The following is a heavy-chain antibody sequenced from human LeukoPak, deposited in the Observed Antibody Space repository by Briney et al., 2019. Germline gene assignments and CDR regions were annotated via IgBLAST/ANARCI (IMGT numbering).Heavy chain of an antibody. V-gene: IGHV4-30-4*08. CDR2: IYYSGST. Sequence: SETLSLTCTVSGGSISSGDYYWSWIRQPPGKGLEWIGYIYYSGSTYYNPSLKSRVTISVDTSKSQFSLKLSSVTAADTAVCYCAREPHSYYDSSGYSTSSGAFDIWGQGTMVTVSS. CDR3: AREPHSYYDSSGYSTSSGAFDI. D-gene: IGHD3-22*01. CDR1: GGSISSGDYY. J-gene: IGHJ3*02.